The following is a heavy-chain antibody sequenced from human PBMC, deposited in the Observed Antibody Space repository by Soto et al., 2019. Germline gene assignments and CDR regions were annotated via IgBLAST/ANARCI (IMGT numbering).Heavy chain of an antibody. D-gene: IGHD1-26*01. Sequence: PGGSLRLSCAASGFTFSSYGMHWVRQAPGKGLEWVAVISYDGSNKYYADSLKGRFTISRDNSKNTLYLQMNSLRAEDTAVYYCAKDRGSYDSLYYFDYWGQGTLVTVSS. CDR1: GFTFSSYG. CDR2: ISYDGSNK. J-gene: IGHJ4*02. V-gene: IGHV3-30*18. CDR3: AKDRGSYDSLYYFDY.